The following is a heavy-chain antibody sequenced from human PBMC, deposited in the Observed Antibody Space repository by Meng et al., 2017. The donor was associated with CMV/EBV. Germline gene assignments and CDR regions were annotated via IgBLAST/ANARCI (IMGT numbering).Heavy chain of an antibody. J-gene: IGHJ6*02. CDR3: ARDQSPTIFGVAVYYYGMDV. V-gene: IGHV1-18*01. Sequence: ASVKVSCKASGYTFTSYGISWVRQAPGQGLEWMGWISAYNGNTNYAQKLQGRVTMTTDTSTSTAYMELRGLRSDDTAVYYCARDQSPTIFGVAVYYYGMDVWGQGTTVTVSS. CDR1: GYTFTSYG. CDR2: ISAYNGNT. D-gene: IGHD3-3*01.